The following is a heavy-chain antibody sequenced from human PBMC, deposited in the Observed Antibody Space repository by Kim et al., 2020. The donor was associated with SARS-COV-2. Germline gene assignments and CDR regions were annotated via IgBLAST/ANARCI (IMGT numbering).Heavy chain of an antibody. CDR2: T. Sequence: TSYAQKFQGRVTMTRDTSTSTVYMELSSLRSEDTAVYYCARRARGGYFDYWGQGTLVTVSS. CDR3: ARRARGGYFDY. V-gene: IGHV1-46*01. D-gene: IGHD3-10*01. J-gene: IGHJ4*02.